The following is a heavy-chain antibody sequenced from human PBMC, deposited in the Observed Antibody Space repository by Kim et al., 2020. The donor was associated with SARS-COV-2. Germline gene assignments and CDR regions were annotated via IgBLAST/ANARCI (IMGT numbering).Heavy chain of an antibody. Sequence: ASVKVSCKASGYTFTNYGICWVRQAPGQRLEWLGWISPYSGNTNYAQKLQGRVTMTTDTSTSTAYMELWSLRSDDTAVYYCARDAGYGDHYYGLDVWGQGTAVTVSS. J-gene: IGHJ6*02. V-gene: IGHV1-18*01. D-gene: IGHD5-18*01. CDR1: GYTFTNYG. CDR3: ARDAGYGDHYYGLDV. CDR2: ISPYSGNT.